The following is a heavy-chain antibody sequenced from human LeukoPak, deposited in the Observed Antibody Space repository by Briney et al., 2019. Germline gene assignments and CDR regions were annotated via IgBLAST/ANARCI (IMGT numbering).Heavy chain of an antibody. CDR2: FDPEDGET. Sequence: SSVKVSGKVSGYTLTELSMHWVRQAPGKGLGWMGGFDPEDGETIYAQKFQGRVTMTEDTATDAAYMELSSLRSEDTAVYYCATVESGSYFDVYWFDPWGQGTLVTVSS. CDR3: ATVESGSYFDVYWFDP. D-gene: IGHD1-26*01. V-gene: IGHV1-24*01. CDR1: GYTLTELS. J-gene: IGHJ5*02.